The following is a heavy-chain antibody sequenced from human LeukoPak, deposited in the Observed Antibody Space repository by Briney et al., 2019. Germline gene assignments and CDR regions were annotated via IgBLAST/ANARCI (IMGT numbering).Heavy chain of an antibody. D-gene: IGHD3-10*01. CDR2: ISASGSTI. Sequence: GRSLRLSCAASGFTFSNYGMHWVRQAPGRGLEWVSYISASGSTIYYADSVKGRFTVSRDNAKNSLYLQMNSLRAEDTGLYYCASLRGYYGSGSSRPDYWGQGTLVTVSS. J-gene: IGHJ4*02. CDR3: ASLRGYYGSGSSRPDY. CDR1: GFTFSNYG. V-gene: IGHV3-48*04.